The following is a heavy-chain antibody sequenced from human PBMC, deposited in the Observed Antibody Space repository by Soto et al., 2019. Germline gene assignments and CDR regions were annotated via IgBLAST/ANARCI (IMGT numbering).Heavy chain of an antibody. D-gene: IGHD1-26*01. J-gene: IGHJ4*02. CDR3: AKDWVGGSNRYYLEY. V-gene: IGHV3-30*18. Sequence: GGSLRLSCAASGFTFSDYGLHWVRQAPGKGLEWVAFLSHHSYKKYYAVSVKGRFTVSRDNSKNTLYLQMDSLRTEDTAVYYCAKDWVGGSNRYYLEYWGQGTPVTVSS. CDR2: LSHHSYKK. CDR1: GFTFSDYG.